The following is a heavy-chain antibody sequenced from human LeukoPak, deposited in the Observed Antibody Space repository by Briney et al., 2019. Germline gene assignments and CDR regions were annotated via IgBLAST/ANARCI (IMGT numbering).Heavy chain of an antibody. CDR2: LSYDGNNK. V-gene: IGHV3-30-3*01. J-gene: IGHJ4*02. CDR3: ARGPLGYCSGSTCSNFDY. Sequence: GGSLRLSCAASGFTFSSYAMHWVRQAPGKGLEWVAVLSYDGNNKYYADSVKGRFTISRDNSKNTLYLQMNSLRAEDTAVYSCARGPLGYCSGSTCSNFDYWGQGTLVTVSS. D-gene: IGHD2-15*01. CDR1: GFTFSSYA.